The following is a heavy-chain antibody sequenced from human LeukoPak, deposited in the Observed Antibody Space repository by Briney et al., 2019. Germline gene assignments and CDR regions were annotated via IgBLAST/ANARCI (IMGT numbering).Heavy chain of an antibody. CDR3: ARDRDDGHNFDY. Sequence: ASVKVSCKASGYTFTGYYMHWVRQAPGQGLEWMGWINPNSGGTNYAQKFQGRVTMTRDTSISTAYMELSRLRSDDTAVYYCARDRDDGHNFDYWGQGTLVTVSS. D-gene: IGHD5-24*01. CDR1: GYTFTGYY. J-gene: IGHJ4*02. CDR2: INPNSGGT. V-gene: IGHV1-2*02.